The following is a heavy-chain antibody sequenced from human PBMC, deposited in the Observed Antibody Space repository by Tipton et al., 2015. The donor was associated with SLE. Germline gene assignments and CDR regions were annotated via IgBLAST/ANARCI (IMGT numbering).Heavy chain of an antibody. Sequence: TLSLTCTVSGGSIRSYYWSWIRQHPGKGLEWIGYIYYSGSTYYNPSLKSRVTISVDTSKNQFSLKLSSVTAADTAVYYCARDFPPHNYGAFDIWGQGTMVTVSS. CDR1: GGSIRSYY. V-gene: IGHV4-31*03. D-gene: IGHD3-16*01. CDR3: ARDFPPHNYGAFDI. CDR2: IYYSGST. J-gene: IGHJ3*02.